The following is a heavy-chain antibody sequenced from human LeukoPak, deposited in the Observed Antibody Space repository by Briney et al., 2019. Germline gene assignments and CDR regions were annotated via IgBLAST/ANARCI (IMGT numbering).Heavy chain of an antibody. Sequence: SATLSLTCAVSGGSIARSHYYWSWIRQHPGKGLEWIGYIYYSGSTYYNPSLKSRVTISVDTSKNQFSLKLSSVTAADTAVYYCARVTGLVYSSGWFWFDPWGQGTLVTVSS. CDR2: IYYSGST. CDR1: GGSIARSHYY. D-gene: IGHD6-19*01. V-gene: IGHV4-31*11. CDR3: ARVTGLVYSSGWFWFDP. J-gene: IGHJ5*02.